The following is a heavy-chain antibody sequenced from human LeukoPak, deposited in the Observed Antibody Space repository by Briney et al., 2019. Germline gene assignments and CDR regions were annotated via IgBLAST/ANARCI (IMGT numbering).Heavy chain of an antibody. D-gene: IGHD5-18*01. V-gene: IGHV4-59*08. CDR3: ARCSRGYSYGPPGYYYYMDV. J-gene: IGHJ6*03. CDR2: IYYSGST. CDR1: GGSISSYY. Sequence: SETLSLTCTVSGGSISSYYWSWIRQPPGKGLEWIGYIYYSGSTNYNPSLKSRVTISVDTSKNQFSLKLSSVTAADTAVYYCARCSRGYSYGPPGYYYYMDVWGKGTTVTVSS.